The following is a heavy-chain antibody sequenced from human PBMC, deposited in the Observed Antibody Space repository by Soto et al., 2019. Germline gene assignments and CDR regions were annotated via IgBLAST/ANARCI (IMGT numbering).Heavy chain of an antibody. CDR3: ARWGGQLGWFDP. Sequence: GASVKVSCQASVCTFSSYAISWLRQAPGQVLEWMGGIIPIFGTANYAQKFQGRVTITADESTSTAYMELSSLRSEDTAVYYCARWGGQLGWFDPWGQGTLVTVSS. V-gene: IGHV1-69*13. CDR1: VCTFSSYA. J-gene: IGHJ5*02. CDR2: IIPIFGTA. D-gene: IGHD6-6*01.